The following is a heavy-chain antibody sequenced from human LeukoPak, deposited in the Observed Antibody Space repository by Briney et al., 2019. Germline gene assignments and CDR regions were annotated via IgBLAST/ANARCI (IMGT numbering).Heavy chain of an antibody. J-gene: IGHJ4*02. Sequence: GGSLRLSCAASGFTFSSYSMNWVRQAPGKGLEWVSYISSSSSYIYYADSVKGRFTISRDNAKNSLYLQMNSLRAEDTAVYYCARVPTYYYDSSGYSDYWGQGTLVTVSS. CDR2: ISSSSSYI. CDR3: ARVPTYYYDSSGYSDY. CDR1: GFTFSSYS. V-gene: IGHV3-21*05. D-gene: IGHD3-22*01.